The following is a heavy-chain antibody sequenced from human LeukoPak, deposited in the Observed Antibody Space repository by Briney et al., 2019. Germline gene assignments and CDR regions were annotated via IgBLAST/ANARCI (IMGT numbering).Heavy chain of an antibody. V-gene: IGHV3-20*04. CDR3: ARAEMATNPEYFQH. CDR2: INWNGGST. CDR1: GFTFDDYG. Sequence: GGSLRLSCAASGFTFDDYGMSWVRQAPGKGLEWVSGINWNGGSTGYADSVKGRFTIPRDNAKNSLYLQMNSLRAEDTALYYCARAEMATNPEYFQHWGQGTLVTVSS. D-gene: IGHD5-24*01. J-gene: IGHJ1*01.